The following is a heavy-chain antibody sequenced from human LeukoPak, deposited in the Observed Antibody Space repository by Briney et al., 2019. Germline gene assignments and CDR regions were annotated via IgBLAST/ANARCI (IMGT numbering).Heavy chain of an antibody. Sequence: PSETLSLTCTVSGGSISSYYWSWIRQPPGKGLEWIGYIYYSGSTNYNPSLKSRVTISVDTSKNQFSLKLSSVTAADTAVYYCARRTKTMDTFDYWGQGTLVTVSS. V-gene: IGHV4-59*08. CDR1: GGSISSYY. CDR2: IYYSGST. D-gene: IGHD5-18*01. J-gene: IGHJ4*02. CDR3: ARRTKTMDTFDY.